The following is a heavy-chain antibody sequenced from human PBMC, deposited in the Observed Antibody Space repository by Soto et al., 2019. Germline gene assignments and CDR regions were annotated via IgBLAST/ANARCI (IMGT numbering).Heavy chain of an antibody. J-gene: IGHJ2*01. V-gene: IGHV1-69*04. CDR3: ARERPEDIVERYFDL. D-gene: IGHD2-15*01. CDR1: GGTFSSYT. CDR2: IIPILGIA. Sequence: EASVKVSCKASGGTFSSYTISWVRQAPGQGLEWMGRIIPILGIANYAQKFQGRVTITADKSTSTAYMELSSLRSEDTAVYYCARERPEDIVERYFDLWGRGTLVTVSS.